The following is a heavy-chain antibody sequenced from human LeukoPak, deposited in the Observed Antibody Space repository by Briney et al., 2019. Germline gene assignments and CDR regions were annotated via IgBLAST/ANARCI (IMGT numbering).Heavy chain of an antibody. CDR3: TSSSGWQSPYYYYYYMDV. J-gene: IGHJ6*03. D-gene: IGHD6-19*01. CDR2: IRSKANSYAT. CDR1: GFTFSGSA. V-gene: IGHV3-73*01. Sequence: PGGSLRLSCAASGFTFSGSAMHWVRQASGKGLEWVGRIRSKANSYATAYAASVKGRFTISRDDSKNTAYLQMNSLKTEDTAVYYCTSSSGWQSPYYYYYYMDVWGKGTTVTVSS.